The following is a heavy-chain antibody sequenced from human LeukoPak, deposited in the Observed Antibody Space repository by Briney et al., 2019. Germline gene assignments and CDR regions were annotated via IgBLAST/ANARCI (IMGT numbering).Heavy chain of an antibody. CDR2: INHSGST. J-gene: IGHJ4*02. D-gene: IGHD3-3*01. V-gene: IGHV4-34*01. Sequence: SETLSLTCAVYGGSFSGYYWSWIRQPPGKGLEWIGEINHSGSTNYNPSLKSRVTISVDTSKNQFSLKLSSVTAADTAVYYCADEDYDFWSGYSHYWGQGTLVTVSP. CDR3: ADEDYDFWSGYSHY. CDR1: GGSFSGYY.